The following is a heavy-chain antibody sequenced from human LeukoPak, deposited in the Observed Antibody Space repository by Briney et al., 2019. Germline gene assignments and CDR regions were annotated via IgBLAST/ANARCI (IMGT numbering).Heavy chain of an antibody. CDR1: GFTFDDYA. CDR2: ISGDGGST. CDR3: AKADITMIVVAAFDI. J-gene: IGHJ3*02. D-gene: IGHD3-22*01. V-gene: IGHV3-43*02. Sequence: AGGSLRLSCAASGFTFDDYATHWVRQAPGKGLEWVSLISGDGGSTYYADSVKGRFTISRDNSKNSLYLQMNSLRTEDTALYYCAKADITMIVVAAFDIWGQGTMVTVSS.